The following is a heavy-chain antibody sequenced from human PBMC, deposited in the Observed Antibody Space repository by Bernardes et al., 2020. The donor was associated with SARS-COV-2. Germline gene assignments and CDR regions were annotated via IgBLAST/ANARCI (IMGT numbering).Heavy chain of an antibody. V-gene: IGHV3-9*01. CDR3: AKDSPLGRPRYDSSGYYLAGYGMDD. CDR1: GFTFGDYA. Sequence: GGSLRLSCAASGFTFGDYAMHWVRQAPGKGLEWVSGISWNSGSIGYADSVKGRFTISRDNAKNSLYLQMNSLRAEDTALYYCAKDSPLGRPRYDSSGYYLAGYGMDDWGQGTTVTVSS. CDR2: ISWNSGSI. D-gene: IGHD3-22*01. J-gene: IGHJ6*02.